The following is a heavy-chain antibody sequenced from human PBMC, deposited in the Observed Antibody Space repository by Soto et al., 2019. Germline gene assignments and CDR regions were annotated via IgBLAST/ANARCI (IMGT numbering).Heavy chain of an antibody. D-gene: IGHD4-17*01. J-gene: IGHJ4*02. CDR3: ARDLYGDKPYYFDY. Sequence: PSETLSLTCTVSGGSISSYYWSWIRQPPGKGLEWIGYIYYSGSTNYNPSLKSRVTISVDTSKNQFSLKLSSVTAADTAVYYCARDLYGDKPYYFDYGGQGTLVTVSS. CDR1: GGSISSYY. V-gene: IGHV4-59*01. CDR2: IYYSGST.